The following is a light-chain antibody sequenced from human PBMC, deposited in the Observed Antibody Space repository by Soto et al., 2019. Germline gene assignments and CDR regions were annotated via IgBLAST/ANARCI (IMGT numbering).Light chain of an antibody. CDR2: EVS. CDR3: SSFAGNNNRGV. Sequence: QSALTQPPSASASPGQSVAISCTGTSSDVGGYNYVSWYQQRPGKAPKLMIYEVSQRPSGVPDRSSGSKSGNTATLTVSGLQAEDEADYYCSSFAGNNNRGVFGSGTKLTVL. J-gene: IGLJ1*01. CDR1: SSDVGGYNY. V-gene: IGLV2-8*01.